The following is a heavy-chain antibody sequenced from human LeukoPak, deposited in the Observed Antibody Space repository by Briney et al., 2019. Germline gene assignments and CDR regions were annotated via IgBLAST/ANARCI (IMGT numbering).Heavy chain of an antibody. CDR3: ATQGYNNQAMDV. CDR2: IYFSGNT. J-gene: IGHJ6*02. V-gene: IGHV4-39*01. D-gene: IGHD5-24*01. CDR1: GDSIRTTRY. Sequence: PSETLSLTCTVSGDSIRTTRYWGWIRQPHGKGLEWIGAIYFSGNTYYNPSLKSRVMISVDTSRNQFSLKLTSVTAADTAAYYWATQGYNNQAMDVWGQGTTVTVSS.